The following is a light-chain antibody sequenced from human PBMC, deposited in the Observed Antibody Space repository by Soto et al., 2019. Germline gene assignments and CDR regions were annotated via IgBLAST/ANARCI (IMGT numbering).Light chain of an antibody. CDR2: DVN. J-gene: IGLJ3*02. V-gene: IGLV2-11*01. CDR3: CSYAGSYTLV. CDR1: SSDVGGYNY. Sequence: QSALTQPASVSGSPGQSITISCTGTSSDVGGYNYVSWYQQHPGKAPKLMIYDVNKRPSGVPDRFSGSKSGNTASLTISGLQAEDEGDYYCCSYAGSYTLVFGGGTKLTVL.